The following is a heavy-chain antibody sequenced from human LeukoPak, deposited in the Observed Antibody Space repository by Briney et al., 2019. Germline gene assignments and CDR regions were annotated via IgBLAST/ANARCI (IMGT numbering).Heavy chain of an antibody. CDR3: ASGIAAHKGAYYYYYMDV. Sequence: ASVKVSCKASGGTFSSYAISWVRQAPGQGLEWMGGIIPIFGTANYAQKFQGRVTITADESTSTAYMELSSLRSEDTAVYYCASGIAAHKGAYYYYYMDVWGKGTTVTVSS. CDR1: GGTFSSYA. D-gene: IGHD6-13*01. J-gene: IGHJ6*03. CDR2: IIPIFGTA. V-gene: IGHV1-69*01.